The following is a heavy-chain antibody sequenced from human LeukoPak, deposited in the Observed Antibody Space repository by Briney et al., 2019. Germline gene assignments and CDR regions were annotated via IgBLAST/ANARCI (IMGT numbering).Heavy chain of an antibody. Sequence: PGGSLRLSCAASGFTFSSYAMHWVRQAPGKGLEWVAVISYDGSNKYYADSVKGRFTISRDNSKNTLYLQMNSLRAEDTAVYYCVRALGDLLDYWGQGTLVTVSS. D-gene: IGHD2-21*02. J-gene: IGHJ4*02. CDR3: VRALGDLLDY. V-gene: IGHV3-30-3*01. CDR2: ISYDGSNK. CDR1: GFTFSSYA.